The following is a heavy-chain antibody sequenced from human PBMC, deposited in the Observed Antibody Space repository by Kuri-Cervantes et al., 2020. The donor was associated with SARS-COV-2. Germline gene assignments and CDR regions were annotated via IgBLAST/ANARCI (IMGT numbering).Heavy chain of an antibody. D-gene: IGHD2-8*01. V-gene: IGHV3-21*01. CDR1: GFTFSSYS. CDR3: ARDLMGPYSPGDY. J-gene: IGHJ4*02. CDR2: ISSSSSYI. Sequence: GGSLRLSCAASGFTFSSYSMNWVHQAPGKGLEWVSCISSSSSYIYYADSVKGRFTISRDNAKNSLYLQVNSLRAEDTAVYYCARDLMGPYSPGDYWDQGTLVTVSS.